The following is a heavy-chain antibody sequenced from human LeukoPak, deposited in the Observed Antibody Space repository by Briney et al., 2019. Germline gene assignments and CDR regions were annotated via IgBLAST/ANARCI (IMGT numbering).Heavy chain of an antibody. CDR2: IWYDGTTK. Sequence: GGSLRLSCAAFGFTFSTYATHWVRQAPGKGLEWVALIWYDGTTKWYADSVKGRFTISRDNSRNTVWLQMNSLRVEDTAVYYCAKDPERAEQVGSYFDYWGQGTLVTVSS. J-gene: IGHJ4*02. D-gene: IGHD1-26*01. V-gene: IGHV3-33*03. CDR3: AKDPERAEQVGSYFDY. CDR1: GFTFSTYA.